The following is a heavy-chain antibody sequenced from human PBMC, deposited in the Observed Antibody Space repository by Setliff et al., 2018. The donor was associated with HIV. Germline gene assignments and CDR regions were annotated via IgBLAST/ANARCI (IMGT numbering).Heavy chain of an antibody. CDR1: GGFIGTYY. V-gene: IGHV4-59*13. J-gene: IGHJ6*03. CDR3: ARGRVTLNGVAAGHHYMDV. D-gene: IGHD3-3*01. CDR2: VYYTGST. Sequence: SETLSLTCTVSGGFIGTYYWSWIRQSPGKGLEWIGSVYYTGSTNYNPSLESRVTMSVDTSKNQFSLRLMSLTAADTAIYYRARGRVTLNGVAAGHHYMDVWGKGNTVTVSS.